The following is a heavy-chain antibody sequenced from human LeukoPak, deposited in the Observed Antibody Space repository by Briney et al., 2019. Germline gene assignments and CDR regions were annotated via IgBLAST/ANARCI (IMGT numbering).Heavy chain of an antibody. V-gene: IGHV4-59*08. CDR2: IYYSGST. Sequence: SETLSLTRTVSGGSISSYYWSWIRQPPGKGLEWIGYIYYSGSTNYNPSLKSRVTISVNTSKNQFSLKLSSVTAADTAVYYCARGRDLKPYYFDYWGQGTLVTVSS. CDR3: ARGRDLKPYYFDY. CDR1: GGSISSYY. J-gene: IGHJ4*02.